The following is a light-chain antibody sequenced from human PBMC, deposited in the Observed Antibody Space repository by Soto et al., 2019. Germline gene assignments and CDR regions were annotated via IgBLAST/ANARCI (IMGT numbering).Light chain of an antibody. CDR2: WAS. CDR1: QSVLYSSNNKNY. Sequence: DIVMTQSPDSLAVSLGERATINCKYSQSVLYSSNNKNYLAWYQQKPGQPPKLLIYWASTRESGVPDRFSGSGSGTDVTLTISSLQAEDVAVYYCQQYDSTPQTFGQGTKLEIK. J-gene: IGKJ2*01. CDR3: QQYDSTPQT. V-gene: IGKV4-1*01.